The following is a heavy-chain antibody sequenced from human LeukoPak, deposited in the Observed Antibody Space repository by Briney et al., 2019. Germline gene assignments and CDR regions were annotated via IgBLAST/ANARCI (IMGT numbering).Heavy chain of an antibody. J-gene: IGHJ3*02. V-gene: IGHV3-43*02. D-gene: IGHD3-22*01. CDR2: ISGDGGST. CDR1: GFTFDDYA. Sequence: GGSLRLSCAASGFTFDDYAMHWVRQAPGKGLEWVSLISGDGGSTYHADSVKGRFTISRDNSKNSLYLQMNSLRTEDTALYYCAHSGYYVSDAFDIWGQGTMVTVSS. CDR3: AHSGYYVSDAFDI.